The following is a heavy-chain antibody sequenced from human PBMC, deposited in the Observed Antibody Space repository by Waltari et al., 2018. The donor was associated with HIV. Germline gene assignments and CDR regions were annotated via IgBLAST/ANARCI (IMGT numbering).Heavy chain of an antibody. CDR3: AREYSSSSRTGDY. V-gene: IGHV1-2*02. CDR1: GYTFTGYY. J-gene: IGHJ4*02. D-gene: IGHD6-6*01. CDR2: INPNSGGT. Sequence: QVQLVQSGAEVKKPGASVKVSCKASGYTFTGYYMHWVRQAPGQGLEWMGWINPNSGGTNYAQKLQGRGTMTRETSISTAYMELSRLRSDDTAVYYCAREYSSSSRTGDYWGQGTLVTVSS.